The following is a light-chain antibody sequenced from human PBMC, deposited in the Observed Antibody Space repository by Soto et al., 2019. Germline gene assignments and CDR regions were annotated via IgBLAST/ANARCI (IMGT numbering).Light chain of an antibody. CDR3: QPHIDWPVT. CDR2: GAS. CDR1: QTVGSD. J-gene: IGKJ2*01. V-gene: IGKV3-15*01. Sequence: IVLTQSPVTLSVSPGDGATLSCRASQTVGSDLAWYQQKPGQAPTLLIYGASTRATGVPARFSGSGSGTEFTLTIDNLQSDDFAVYYCQPHIDWPVTFGQGT.